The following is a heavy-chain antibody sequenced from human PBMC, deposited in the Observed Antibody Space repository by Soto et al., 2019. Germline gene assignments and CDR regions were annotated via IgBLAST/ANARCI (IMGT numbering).Heavy chain of an antibody. V-gene: IGHV3-21*01. D-gene: IGHD6-13*01. CDR3: ASGGGIAAPRPAGY. J-gene: IGHJ4*02. Sequence: EVQLVESGGGLVKPGGSLRLSCAASGFTFSIYSMNWVRQAPGKGLEWVSSISSSSSYIYYADSVKGRFTISRDNAKNSLYLQMNSLRAEGTAVYYCASGGGIAAPRPAGYWGQGTLVTVSS. CDR2: ISSSSSYI. CDR1: GFTFSIYS.